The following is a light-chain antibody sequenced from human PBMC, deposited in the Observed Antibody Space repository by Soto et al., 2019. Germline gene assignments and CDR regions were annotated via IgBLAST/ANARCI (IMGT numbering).Light chain of an antibody. V-gene: IGKV1-39*01. CDR2: AVS. CDR3: QQSYSTPLT. J-gene: IGKJ4*01. CDR1: QSISSY. Sequence: EIQMSHSLSSLSAYVGDRVTITCRASQSISSYLNWYQQKPGKPPKLLIYAVSRLQGGVPSRFSGSGSGTDFTLTISSLQPEDFATYYCQQSYSTPLTFGGGTKVDIK.